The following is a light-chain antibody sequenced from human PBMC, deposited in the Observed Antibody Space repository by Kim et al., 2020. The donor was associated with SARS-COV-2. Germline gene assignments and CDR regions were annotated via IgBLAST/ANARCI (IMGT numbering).Light chain of an antibody. Sequence: LSPGERATLSWRASQSISNNYLAWYQQKPGQTPRLLIYGASSRATGIPDRFSGSGSGTDFTLTISRLEPEDFAVYYCQQYGDSARFGGGTKVDIK. V-gene: IGKV3-20*01. CDR1: QSISNNY. CDR2: GAS. J-gene: IGKJ4*01. CDR3: QQYGDSAR.